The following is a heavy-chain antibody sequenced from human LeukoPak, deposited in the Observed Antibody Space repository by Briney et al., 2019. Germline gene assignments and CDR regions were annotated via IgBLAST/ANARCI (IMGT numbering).Heavy chain of an antibody. CDR2: ISRRGDET. J-gene: IGHJ3*02. Sequence: GGSLRLSCAASGLTFSNYAMSWVRQAPGKGLEWVSAISRRGDETDYADSVKGRFTISRDNSKNTLYLQMNSLRAEDTAVYHCAKGRYYYDNSDAFEIWGQGTMVTVSS. CDR1: GLTFSNYA. V-gene: IGHV3-23*01. CDR3: AKGRYYYDNSDAFEI. D-gene: IGHD3-22*01.